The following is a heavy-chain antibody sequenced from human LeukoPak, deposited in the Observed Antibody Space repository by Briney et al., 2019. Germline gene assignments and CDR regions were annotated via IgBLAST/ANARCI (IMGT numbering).Heavy chain of an antibody. V-gene: IGHV4-59*12. CDR3: AREGRDYVWGSYRGIDY. CDR2: IYYSGST. J-gene: IGHJ4*02. D-gene: IGHD3-16*02. Sequence: SETLSLTCTVSGGSISSYYWSWIRQPPGKGLGWIGYIYYSGSTNYNPSLKSRVTISVDTSKNQFSLKLSSVTAADTAVYYCAREGRDYVWGSYRGIDYWGQGTLVTVSS. CDR1: GGSISSYY.